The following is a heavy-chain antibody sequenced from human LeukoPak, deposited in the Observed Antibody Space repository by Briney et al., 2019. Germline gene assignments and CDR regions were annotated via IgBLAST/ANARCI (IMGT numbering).Heavy chain of an antibody. V-gene: IGHV1-3*01. CDR3: ARVGGFKYSYGSDYFDY. CDR1: GYTFTSYA. D-gene: IGHD5-18*01. J-gene: IGHJ4*02. Sequence: ASVKVSCKASGYTFTSYAMHWVRQAPGQRLEWMGWINAGNGNTKYSQKFQGRVTITRDTSASTAYMELSSLRSGDTAVYYCARVGGFKYSYGSDYFDYWGQGTLVTVSS. CDR2: INAGNGNT.